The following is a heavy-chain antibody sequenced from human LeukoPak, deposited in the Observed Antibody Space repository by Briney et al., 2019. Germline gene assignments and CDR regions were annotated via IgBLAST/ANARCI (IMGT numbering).Heavy chain of an antibody. CDR1: GGTFSDYA. CDR2: FIPVLGTA. J-gene: IGHJ6*04. V-gene: IGHV1-69*06. Sequence: ASVTVSCKASGGTFSDYALNWVRQAPGQGLEWMGVFIPVLGTANSTQNFHDRVSITADISTHTVYMELSSLKSEDTAVYFCAGIPVFGVVLHQEPVWGKGTTVTVSS. CDR3: AGIPVFGVVLHQEPV. D-gene: IGHD3-16*01.